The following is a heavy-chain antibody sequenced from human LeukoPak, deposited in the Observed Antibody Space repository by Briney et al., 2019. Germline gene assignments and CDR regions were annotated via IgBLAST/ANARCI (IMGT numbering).Heavy chain of an antibody. CDR2: INHSGST. CDR1: GGSISSGSYY. D-gene: IGHD3-9*01. CDR3: ARTRGFIRYFDWFSHSLGWFDP. V-gene: IGHV4-39*07. J-gene: IGHJ5*02. Sequence: SETLSLTRTVSGGSISSGSYYWSWIRQPPGKGLEWIGEINHSGSTNYNPSLKSRVTISVDTSKNQFSLKLSSVTAADTAVYYCARTRGFIRYFDWFSHSLGWFDPWGQGTLVTVSS.